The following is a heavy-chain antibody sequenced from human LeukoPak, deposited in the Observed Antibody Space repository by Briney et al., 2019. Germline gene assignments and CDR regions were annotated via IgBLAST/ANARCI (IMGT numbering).Heavy chain of an antibody. CDR2: ISYDGSNK. CDR1: GFTFSSYG. CDR3: AKERNDGSGSYAFDY. J-gene: IGHJ4*02. D-gene: IGHD3-10*01. V-gene: IGHV3-30*18. Sequence: GGSLRLSCAASGFTFSSYGMHWVRQAPGKGLEWVAVISYDGSNKYYADSVKGRFTISRDNSKSTLYLQMNSLRAEDTAVYYCAKERNDGSGSYAFDYWGQGTLVTVSS.